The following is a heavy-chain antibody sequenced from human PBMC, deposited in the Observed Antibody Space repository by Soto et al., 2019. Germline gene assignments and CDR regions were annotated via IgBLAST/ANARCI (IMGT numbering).Heavy chain of an antibody. Sequence: GGSLRLSCAASGVTLSTSSTNWVRQAPGKGLEWISYIRRHTSVTAYADSVKGRFTISRDSAKNSLYLQMNSLRAEDTAVYYCAKRTTVFSERADYWGQGTLVTVSS. CDR3: AKRTTVFSERADY. V-gene: IGHV3-48*01. D-gene: IGHD4-17*01. CDR2: IRRHTSVT. J-gene: IGHJ4*02. CDR1: GVTLSTSS.